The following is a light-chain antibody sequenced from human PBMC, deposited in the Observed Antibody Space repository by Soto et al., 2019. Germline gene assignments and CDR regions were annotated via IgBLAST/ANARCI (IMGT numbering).Light chain of an antibody. CDR3: SSYTRTSTYV. CDR1: SSDVGGYNY. CDR2: DVS. J-gene: IGLJ1*01. Sequence: QSVLTQPASVSGSPGQSITISCTGTSSDVGGYNYVSWYQQHPGKAPKFMIYDVSNRPSGVSTRFSGSKSGNTASLTITGLQAEDEADYYCSSYTRTSTYVFGAGTKVTVL. V-gene: IGLV2-14*01.